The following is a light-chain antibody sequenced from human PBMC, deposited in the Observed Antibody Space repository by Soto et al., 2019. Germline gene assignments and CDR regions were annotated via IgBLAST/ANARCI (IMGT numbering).Light chain of an antibody. CDR2: GAS. J-gene: IGKJ1*01. CDR1: QSVSSSY. CDR3: QQYGSSPWT. V-gene: IGKV3-20*01. Sequence: EIVLTQSPGTLSLSPGERATLSCRASQSVSSSYLAWYQQKPGQAPRLLLYGASSRATGIPDRFSGSGSGTDFTRIISRLEPEDFAVYYCQQYGSSPWTFCQGTKVEIK.